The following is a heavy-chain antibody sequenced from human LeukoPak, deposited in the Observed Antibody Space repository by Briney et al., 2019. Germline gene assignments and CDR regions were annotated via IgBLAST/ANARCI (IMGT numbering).Heavy chain of an antibody. V-gene: IGHV4-59*01. D-gene: IGHD3-22*01. CDR1: GGSISSYY. Sequence: SETLSLTCTVSGGSISSYYWSWIRQPPGKGLEWIGYIYYSGSTNYNPSLKSRVTISVDTSKNQFSLKLSSVTAADTAVYYCARDRLGYDSSGYFYYWGQGTLVTVSS. CDR2: IYYSGST. CDR3: ARDRLGYDSSGYFYY. J-gene: IGHJ4*02.